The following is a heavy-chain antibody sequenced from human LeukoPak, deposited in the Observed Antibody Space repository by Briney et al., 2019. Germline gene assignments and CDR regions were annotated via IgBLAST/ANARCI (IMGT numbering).Heavy chain of an antibody. CDR2: VTWNGGST. V-gene: IGHV3-20*04. CDR1: GYSIEDFG. J-gene: IGHJ6*03. CDR3: AMKFSRDYYYMDV. Sequence: GGSLRLSCEASGYSIEDFGMSWVRQPPGKGLEWVSGVTWNGGSTGYAASVEGRFTISRDNAKNSLYLQMNSLRAEDTALYYCAMKFSRDYYYMDVWGKGTTVTVSS.